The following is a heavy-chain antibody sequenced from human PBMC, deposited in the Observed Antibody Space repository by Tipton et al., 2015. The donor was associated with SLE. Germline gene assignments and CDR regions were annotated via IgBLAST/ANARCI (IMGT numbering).Heavy chain of an antibody. V-gene: IGHV4-39*01. CDR2: IYYSGTT. CDR3: ASSSPGYTGGGGSLDY. D-gene: IGHD6-19*01. J-gene: IGHJ4*02. Sequence: TLSLTCTVSGGSISSSSDYWGWIRQPPGKGLEWIGNIYYSGTTFYNPSLKSRVTISVDTSKNQFSLRLSSVTAADTAVYYCASSSPGYTGGGGSLDYWGQGTLVTVSS. CDR1: GGSISSSSDY.